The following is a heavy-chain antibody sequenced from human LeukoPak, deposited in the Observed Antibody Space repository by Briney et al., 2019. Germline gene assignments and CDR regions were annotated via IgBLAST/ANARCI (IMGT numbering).Heavy chain of an antibody. CDR1: GFTFDDYA. CDR2: ISWNSGSI. J-gene: IGHJ2*01. V-gene: IGHV3-9*03. CDR3: AKDIGSGSYSWYFDL. D-gene: IGHD3-10*01. Sequence: GGSLRLSCAASGFTFDDYAMHWVRQAPGNGLEWVSGISWNSGSIGYADSVKGRFTISRDNAKNSLYLQMNSLRAEDMALYYCAKDIGSGSYSWYFDLWGRGTLVTVSS.